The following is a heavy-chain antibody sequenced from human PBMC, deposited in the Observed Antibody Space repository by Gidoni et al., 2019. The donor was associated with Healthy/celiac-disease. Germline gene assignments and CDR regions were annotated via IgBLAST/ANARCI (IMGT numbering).Heavy chain of an antibody. CDR3: ASKLGYCSGGSCRDY. CDR1: GRSFSGYY. J-gene: IGHJ4*02. D-gene: IGHD2-15*01. Sequence: QVQLQQWGAGLLKPSETLSLTCAVYGRSFSGYYWSWIRQPPGKGLEWIGEINHSGSTNYNPSLKSRVTISVDTSKNQFSLKLSSVTAADTAVYYCASKLGYCSGGSCRDYWGQGTLVTVSS. V-gene: IGHV4-34*01. CDR2: INHSGST.